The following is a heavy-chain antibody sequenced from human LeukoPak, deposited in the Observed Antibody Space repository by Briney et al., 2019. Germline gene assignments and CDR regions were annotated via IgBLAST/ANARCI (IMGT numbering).Heavy chain of an antibody. J-gene: IGHJ4*02. CDR2: INHSGST. CDR3: ARGVNIVVVTAIQGHYFDY. D-gene: IGHD2-21*02. Sequence: SETLSLTCAVYGGSFSGYYWSWIRQPPGKGLEWVGEINHSGSTNYNPSLKSRVTISVDTSKNQFSLKLSSVTAADTAVYYCARGVNIVVVTAIQGHYFDYWGQGTLVTVSS. V-gene: IGHV4-34*01. CDR1: GGSFSGYY.